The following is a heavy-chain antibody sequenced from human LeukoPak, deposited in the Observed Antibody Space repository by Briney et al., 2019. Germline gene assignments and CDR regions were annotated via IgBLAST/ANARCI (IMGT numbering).Heavy chain of an antibody. V-gene: IGHV4-30-4*01. CDR1: GGSISSGDYY. Sequence: PSETLSLTCTVSGGSISSGDYYWSWIRQPPGKGLEWIGYIYYSGSTYYNPSLKSRVTISVDTSKNQFSLKLSSVTAADTAVYYCARDIVVVPENWFDPWGQGTLVTVSS. CDR3: ARDIVVVPENWFDP. J-gene: IGHJ5*02. D-gene: IGHD2-2*01. CDR2: IYYSGST.